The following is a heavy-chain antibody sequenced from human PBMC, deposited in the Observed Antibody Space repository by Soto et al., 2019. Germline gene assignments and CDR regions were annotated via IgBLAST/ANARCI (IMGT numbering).Heavy chain of an antibody. Sequence: EVQLVESGGGLVKPGGSLRISCAASGFTFTRYSMNWVRQAPGKGLEWVSSISSTTNYIYYGDSMKGRFTISRDNAKNSFYLEMNSLRAEDTAVYYCARESEDLTPNFDYWGQGTLVTVSS. CDR3: ARESEDLTPNFDY. V-gene: IGHV3-21*06. CDR2: ISSTTNYI. J-gene: IGHJ4*02. CDR1: GFTFTRYS.